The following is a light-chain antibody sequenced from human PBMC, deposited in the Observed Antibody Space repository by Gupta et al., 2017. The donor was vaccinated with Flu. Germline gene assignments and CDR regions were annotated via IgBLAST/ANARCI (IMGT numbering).Light chain of an antibody. CDR3: QEMYSRPPLWT. J-gene: IGKJ1*01. Sequence: DLQMTQSPSSLSASIGDRVTITCRASQNIRNYLNWYQQKLGKAPKLLIYASSNLEGGAPSRFTGSGYGTLFTLTISSLQPEDFAPYYCQEMYSRPPLWTFGQGTQVEI. CDR1: QNIRNY. CDR2: ASS. V-gene: IGKV1-39*01.